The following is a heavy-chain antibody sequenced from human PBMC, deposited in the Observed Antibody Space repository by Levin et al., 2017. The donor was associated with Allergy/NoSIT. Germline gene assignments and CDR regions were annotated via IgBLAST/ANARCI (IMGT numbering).Heavy chain of an antibody. V-gene: IGHV2-5*02. J-gene: IGHJ4*02. CDR1: GFSLSTTGVG. Sequence: SGPTLVKPTQTLTLTCTFSGFSLSTTGVGVGWIRQPPGKALEWLALIYWDDDKRYSPSLKSRLTITKDTSKNQAVLTMTNMDPVDTATYYCAHFDYYDSSGYHRHFDYWGQGTLVTVSS. D-gene: IGHD3-22*01. CDR2: IYWDDDK. CDR3: AHFDYYDSSGYHRHFDY.